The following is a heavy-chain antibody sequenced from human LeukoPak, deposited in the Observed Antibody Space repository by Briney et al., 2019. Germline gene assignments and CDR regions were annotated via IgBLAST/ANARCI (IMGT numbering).Heavy chain of an antibody. CDR1: GYTFTGYY. D-gene: IGHD3-9*01. J-gene: IGHJ4*02. CDR2: INPNSGGT. Sequence: GASVKVSCKASGYTFTGYYMHWVRQAPGQGLEWMGWINPNSGGTNYAQKFQGRVTMTRDTSTSTAYMELSRLRSDDTAVYYCARVPYDILTGYYRFDYWGQGTLVTVSS. CDR3: ARVPYDILTGYYRFDY. V-gene: IGHV1-2*02.